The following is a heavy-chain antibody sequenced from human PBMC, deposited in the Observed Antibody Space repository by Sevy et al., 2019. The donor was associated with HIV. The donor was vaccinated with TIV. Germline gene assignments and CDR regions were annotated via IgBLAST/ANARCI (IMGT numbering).Heavy chain of an antibody. D-gene: IGHD6-13*01. CDR1: GFTFGDYC. CDR2: LKSDVYGGTV. J-gene: IGHJ4*02. CDR3: TRWKAAQSIFDY. Sequence: GGSLRLSCTASGFTFGDYCMSWVRQAPGKGLEWVAFLKSDVYGGTVDHAGSVRGRFVISRDNSKTIAYLAMNDLKTEDIGVYYCTRWKAAQSIFDYWGQGALVTVSS. V-gene: IGHV3-49*04.